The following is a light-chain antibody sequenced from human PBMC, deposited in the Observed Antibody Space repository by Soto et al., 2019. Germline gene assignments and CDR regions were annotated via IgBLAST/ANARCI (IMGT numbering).Light chain of an antibody. CDR2: GAS. J-gene: IGKJ1*01. Sequence: EIMMTQSPANVSVFPGERATLSCRASQSIDSDLAWHQQKPGHVPRLLIYGASTRATGLPARFSGSGSGTEFTLTIISLQSDDFAVYYCQQYSHWRTFGPGTKVDIK. CDR3: QQYSHWRT. V-gene: IGKV3-15*01. CDR1: QSIDSD.